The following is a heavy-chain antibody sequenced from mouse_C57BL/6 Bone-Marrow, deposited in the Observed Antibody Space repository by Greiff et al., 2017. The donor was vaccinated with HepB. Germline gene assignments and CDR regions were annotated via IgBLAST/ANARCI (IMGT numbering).Heavy chain of an antibody. D-gene: IGHD1-1*01. J-gene: IGHJ3*01. V-gene: IGHV2-6*01. CDR2: IWGVGST. CDR1: GFSLTSYG. Sequence: VMLVESGPGLVAPSQSLSITCTVSGFSLTSYGVDWVRQSPGKGLEWLGVIWGVGSTNYNSALKSRLSISKDNSKSQVFLKKNSLQTDDTAKYYCARGDYYGSSRFAYWGQGTLVTVSA. CDR3: ARGDYYGSSRFAY.